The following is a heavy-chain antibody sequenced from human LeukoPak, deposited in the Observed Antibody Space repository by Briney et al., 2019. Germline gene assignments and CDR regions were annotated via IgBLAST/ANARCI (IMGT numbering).Heavy chain of an antibody. Sequence: SETLSLTCTVYGGSISSYYWSWIRQPPGKGLEWIGYIYYSGSTNYNPSLKSRVTISVDTSKNQFSLKLSSVTAADTAVYYCARGVGIQPLRLNGGFDYWGQGTLVTVSS. D-gene: IGHD3-16*01. CDR2: IYYSGST. J-gene: IGHJ4*02. V-gene: IGHV4-59*01. CDR3: ARGVGIQPLRLNGGFDY. CDR1: GGSISSYY.